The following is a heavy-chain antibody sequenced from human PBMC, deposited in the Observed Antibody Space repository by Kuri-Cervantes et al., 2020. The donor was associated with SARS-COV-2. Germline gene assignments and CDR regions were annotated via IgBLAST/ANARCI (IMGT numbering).Heavy chain of an antibody. D-gene: IGHD3-16*01. CDR3: ARTRVDMITCGGVPRNYYYYGMDV. J-gene: IGHJ6*02. CDR2: INPNSGGT. V-gene: IGHV1-2*02. CDR1: GYTFTGYY. Sequence: ASVKVSCKASGYTFTGYYLHWVRQAPGQGLEWMGWINPNSGGTNYAQKFQGRVTMTRDTSISTAYMELSRLRSDDTAVYYCARTRVDMITCGGVPRNYYYYGMDVWGQGTTVTVSS.